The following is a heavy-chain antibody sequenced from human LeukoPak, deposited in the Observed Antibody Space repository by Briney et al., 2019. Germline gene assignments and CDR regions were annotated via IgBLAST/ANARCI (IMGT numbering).Heavy chain of an antibody. CDR1: GGSISSYY. V-gene: IGHV4-59*01. CDR3: ARDICGGDCYFVDV. J-gene: IGHJ6*04. Sequence: SETLSLTCTVPGGSISSYYWSWIRQPPGKGLEWIGYIYYSGSTNYNPSLKSRVTISVDTSKNQFSLKLSSVTAADTAVYYCARDICGGDCYFVDVWGKGTTVTVSS. D-gene: IGHD2-21*01. CDR2: IYYSGST.